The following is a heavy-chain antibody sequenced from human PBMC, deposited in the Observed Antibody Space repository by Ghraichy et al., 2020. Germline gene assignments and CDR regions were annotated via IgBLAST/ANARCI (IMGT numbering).Heavy chain of an antibody. CDR3: ARGLTYYDILTGYSPTNYFDY. V-gene: IGHV4-30-2*01. J-gene: IGHJ4*02. CDR1: GGSISSGGYS. D-gene: IGHD3-9*01. Sequence: TLSLTCAVSGGSISSGGYSWSWIRQPPGKGLEWIGYIYHSGSTYYNPSLKSRVTISVDRSKNQFSLKLSSVTAADTAVYYCARGLTYYDILTGYSPTNYFDYWGQGTLVTVSS. CDR2: IYHSGST.